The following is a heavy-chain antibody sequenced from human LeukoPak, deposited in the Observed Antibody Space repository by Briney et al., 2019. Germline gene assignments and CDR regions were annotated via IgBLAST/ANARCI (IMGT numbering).Heavy chain of an antibody. D-gene: IGHD6-19*01. CDR2: INHSGST. CDR1: GGSFSGYY. J-gene: IGHJ4*02. CDR3: ARARLSSGFEDY. V-gene: IGHV4-34*01. Sequence: SETLSLTCAVYGGSFSGYYWSWIRQPPGKGLEWIGEINHSGSTNYNPSLKSRVTISVDTSKNQFSLRLSSVTAADTAVYYCARARLSSGFEDYWGQGTLVTVSS.